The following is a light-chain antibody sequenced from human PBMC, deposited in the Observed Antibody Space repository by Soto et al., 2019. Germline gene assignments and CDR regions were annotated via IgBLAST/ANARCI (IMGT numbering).Light chain of an antibody. CDR1: QDISNY. J-gene: IGKJ5*01. V-gene: IGKV1-33*01. Sequence: DIQMTQSPSSLSASVGDRVTITCQASQDISNYLNWYQQKRGKAPKLLIYDASNLETGVPSRFSGSGSGTDFTFTISSLQPEDIATYYCQQYDNHPITFGQGTRLEIK. CDR3: QQYDNHPIT. CDR2: DAS.